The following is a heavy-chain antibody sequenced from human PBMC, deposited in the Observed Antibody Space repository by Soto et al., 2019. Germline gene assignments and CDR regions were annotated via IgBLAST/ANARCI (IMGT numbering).Heavy chain of an antibody. Sequence: VQLVESGGGLVKPGGSLRLSCAASGFTFSSYSMNWVRQAPGKGLEWVSSISSSSSYIYYADSVKGRFTISRDNAKNSLYLQMNSLRAEDTAVYYCAREREGVVVVVAADYSFDYWGQGTLVTVSS. D-gene: IGHD2-15*01. CDR3: AREREGVVVVVAADYSFDY. J-gene: IGHJ4*02. V-gene: IGHV3-21*01. CDR1: GFTFSSYS. CDR2: ISSSSSYI.